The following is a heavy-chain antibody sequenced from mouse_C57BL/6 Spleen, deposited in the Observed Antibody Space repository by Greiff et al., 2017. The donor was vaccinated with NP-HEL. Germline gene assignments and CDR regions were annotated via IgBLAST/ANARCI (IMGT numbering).Heavy chain of an antibody. D-gene: IGHD2-2*01. CDR2: IHPNSGST. J-gene: IGHJ4*01. Sequence: QVQLKQPGAELVKPGASVKLSCKASGYTFTSYWMHWVKQRPGQGLEWIGMIHPNSGSTNYNEKFKSKATLTVDKSSSTAYMQLSSLTSEDSAVYYCEVTNERTFYAMDYWGQGTSVTVSS. CDR1: GYTFTSYW. CDR3: EVTNERTFYAMDY. V-gene: IGHV1-64*01.